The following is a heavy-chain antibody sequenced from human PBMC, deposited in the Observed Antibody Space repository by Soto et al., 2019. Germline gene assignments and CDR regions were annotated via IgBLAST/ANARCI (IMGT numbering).Heavy chain of an antibody. CDR2: ISYDGSNK. J-gene: IGHJ6*02. V-gene: IGHV3-30-3*01. Sequence: GGFLRLSCAASGFTFSSYAMHWVRRAPGKGLEWVAVISYDGSNKYYADSVKGRFTISRDNSKNTLYLQMNSLRAEDTAVYYCARDLTATYYYGMDVWGQGTTVTVYS. CDR3: ARDLTATYYYGMDV. CDR1: GFTFSSYA.